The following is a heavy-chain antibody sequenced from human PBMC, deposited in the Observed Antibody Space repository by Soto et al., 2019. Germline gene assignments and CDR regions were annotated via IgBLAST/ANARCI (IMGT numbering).Heavy chain of an antibody. J-gene: IGHJ4*02. CDR1: GGSVSTSY. Sequence: SETLSLTCTVSGGSVSTSYWSWIRQPAAKGLEWIGHISASGSTNYNPPLISRVTMSVDTSKNQFSLKLSSVTAADTAVYYCARLPATVTNRFDAWGQGTLVTVSS. CDR2: ISASGST. D-gene: IGHD4-17*01. V-gene: IGHV4-4*07. CDR3: ARLPATVTNRFDA.